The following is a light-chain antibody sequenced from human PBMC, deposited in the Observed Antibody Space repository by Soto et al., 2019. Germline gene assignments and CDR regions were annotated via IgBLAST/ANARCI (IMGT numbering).Light chain of an antibody. CDR3: QQNNNGPSFT. CDR1: QSVSTN. Sequence: EIVLTQSPATLSLSPGERATLSCRASQSVSTNLAWYQQKPGQAPRLLIYDASNRATDLPARFSGSGSGTDFTLTISSQEPEDFAVYYGQQNNNGPSFTFGPGTKVDI. J-gene: IGKJ3*01. CDR2: DAS. V-gene: IGKV3-11*01.